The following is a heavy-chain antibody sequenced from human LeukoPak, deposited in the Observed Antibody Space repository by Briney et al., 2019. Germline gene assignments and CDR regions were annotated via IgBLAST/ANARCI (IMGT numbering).Heavy chain of an antibody. D-gene: IGHD2-8*01. V-gene: IGHV3-66*01. J-gene: IGHJ4*02. CDR3: ARLMVSVTGY. Sequence: PAGALRLSCAVSGFTVTSNYLSWVRQAPGKGLEWVSTLYTNGTTHYADSVKSRFSISRDNSKNTLYLQLNSVSAEDTAIYYCARLMVSVTGYWGRGLLVTVSS. CDR2: LYTNGTT. CDR1: GFTVTSNY.